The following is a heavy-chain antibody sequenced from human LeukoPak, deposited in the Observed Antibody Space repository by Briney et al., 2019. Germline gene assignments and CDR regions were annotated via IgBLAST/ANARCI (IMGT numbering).Heavy chain of an antibody. CDR3: ARGGGYDYGDYNAFDI. CDR1: GGTFSSYA. D-gene: IGHD4-17*01. V-gene: IGHV1-69*05. Sequence: GSSVKVSCKASGGTFSSYAISWVRQAPGQGLEWMGGIIPIFGTANYAQKIQGRVTITTDESTSTAYMELSSLRSEDTAVYYCARGGGYDYGDYNAFDIWGQGTMVTVSS. CDR2: IIPIFGTA. J-gene: IGHJ3*02.